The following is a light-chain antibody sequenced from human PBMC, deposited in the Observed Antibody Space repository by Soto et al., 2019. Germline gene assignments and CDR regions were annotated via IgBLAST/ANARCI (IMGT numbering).Light chain of an antibody. CDR1: QSLSSSD. V-gene: IGKV3-20*01. Sequence: EIVLTQSPGTLSLSPGERATLSCRASQSLSSSDLAWYQQKPGQAPRLLIYGASSRATGIPDKFSGSASGTDFTLTISRLEPEDFAVYYCQHYESSPPSYTFGQGTKFEIK. CDR3: QHYESSPPSYT. J-gene: IGKJ2*01. CDR2: GAS.